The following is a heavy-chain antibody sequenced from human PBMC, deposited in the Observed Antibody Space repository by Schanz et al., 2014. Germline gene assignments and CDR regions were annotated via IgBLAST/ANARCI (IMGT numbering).Heavy chain of an antibody. Sequence: QVQLVQSGTEVKKPGASVKVSCKASGYTFTSYGVSWVRQAPGVGPEWMGRINPNTGGTQYAQKFQGRVTMTRDTSISTAYMELSRLRSDDTAVYYCASLGGADVFDIWGQGTMVTVSS. CDR2: INPNTGGT. D-gene: IGHD3-16*01. CDR1: GYTFTSYG. J-gene: IGHJ3*02. V-gene: IGHV1-2*06. CDR3: ASLGGADVFDI.